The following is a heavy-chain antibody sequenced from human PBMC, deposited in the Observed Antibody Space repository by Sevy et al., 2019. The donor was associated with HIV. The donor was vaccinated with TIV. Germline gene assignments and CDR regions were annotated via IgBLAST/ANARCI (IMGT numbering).Heavy chain of an antibody. CDR3: AKGLHYGSGSYYGGTDY. V-gene: IGHV3-30*18. CDR2: ILYDGSNE. J-gene: IGHJ4*02. D-gene: IGHD3-10*01. Sequence: GGSPRLSCAASGFTFNGYGMHWVRQAPGKVLEWVAVILYDGSNEYYADSVKGRFTNSRDNSKNTVYLQMNRLRTEDTAVYYCAKGLHYGSGSYYGGTDYWGQGTLVTVSS. CDR1: GFTFNGYG.